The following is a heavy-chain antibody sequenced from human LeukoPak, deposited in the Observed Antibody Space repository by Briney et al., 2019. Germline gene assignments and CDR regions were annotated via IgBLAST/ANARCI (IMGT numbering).Heavy chain of an antibody. CDR3: AKDGAAAGDNNWFDP. CDR2: ISWNSGSI. V-gene: IGHV3-9*01. J-gene: IGHJ5*02. Sequence: GGSLRLSCAASGFTFDDYAMHWVRQAPGKGLEWVSGISWNSGSIGYADSVKGRFTISRDNAKNSLYLRMNSLRAEDTALYYCAKDGAAAGDNNWFDPWGQGTLVTVSS. CDR1: GFTFDDYA. D-gene: IGHD6-13*01.